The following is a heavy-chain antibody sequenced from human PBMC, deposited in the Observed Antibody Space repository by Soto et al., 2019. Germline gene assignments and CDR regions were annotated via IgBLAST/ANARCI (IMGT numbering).Heavy chain of an antibody. Sequence: GEALKISCKGSGYSFTSYWIGWVRQMPGKGLEWMGIIYPCDSDTRYSPSFQGQVTISAXXXIXXXSXQXXXLXASDTAMYYCARHDSSSPLWGQGTLVTVSS. V-gene: IGHV5-51*01. CDR2: IYPCDSDT. CDR3: ARHDSSSPL. CDR1: GYSFTSYW. J-gene: IGHJ4*02. D-gene: IGHD6-13*01.